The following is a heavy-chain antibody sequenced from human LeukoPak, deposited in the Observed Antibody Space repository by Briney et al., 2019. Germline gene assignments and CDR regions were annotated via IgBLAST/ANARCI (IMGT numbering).Heavy chain of an antibody. J-gene: IGHJ5*01. CDR1: GYTFTVYY. V-gene: IGHV1-2*02. Sequence: GASVKVSCKASGYTFTVYYMHWVRQAPGQGLEWMGWINPNSCGTNYAQKFQGRVTMTRDTSISTAYMELSRLRSDDTAVYYCARSRISNWFDSWGQGTLVTVSS. CDR2: INPNSCGT. CDR3: ARSRISNWFDS. D-gene: IGHD2-15*01.